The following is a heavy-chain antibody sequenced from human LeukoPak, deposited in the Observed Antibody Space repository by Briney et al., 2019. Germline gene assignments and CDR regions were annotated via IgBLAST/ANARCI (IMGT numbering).Heavy chain of an antibody. D-gene: IGHD6-19*01. CDR2: IIYDGSNK. J-gene: IGHJ3*02. CDR3: VKVPRSGCCAFDI. V-gene: IGHV3-30*18. Sequence: GGSLRLSCTASGFTFAGYGMHRVRQAPGKGLEWVALIIYDGSNKYHVDSVKGRFTVSRDNSKNTLYLQMNSLRAEDTAVYYCVKVPRSGCCAFDIWGLGTMVTVSS. CDR1: GFTFAGYG.